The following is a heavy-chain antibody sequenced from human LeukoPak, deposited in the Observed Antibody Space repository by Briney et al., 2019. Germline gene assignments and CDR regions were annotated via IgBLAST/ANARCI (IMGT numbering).Heavy chain of an antibody. CDR3: ARDPYSGNYGNYYYYYMDV. CDR2: ITSSGTYI. J-gene: IGHJ6*03. V-gene: IGHV3-21*01. Sequence: GGSLRLSCATSGFTFNNYDMNWVRQAPGRALEWVSSITSSGTYIFYADSVKGRFTISRDNAKNSLYLQMNSLGPEDTAVYYCARDPYSGNYGNYYYYYMDVWGKGTTVTISS. CDR1: GFTFNNYD. D-gene: IGHD1-26*01.